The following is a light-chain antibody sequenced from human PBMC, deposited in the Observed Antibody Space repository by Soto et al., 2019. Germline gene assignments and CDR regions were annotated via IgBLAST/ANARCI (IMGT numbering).Light chain of an antibody. Sequence: DIQMTQSPSTLSASVGDRVTITCRASQSIRSYLAWYQQKPGKAPKLLISKASSLESGVPSRFSGSGSGTEVTLTISSLQPDDFATYYCQQYNTYPAWTFGQGTKVEIK. CDR2: KAS. CDR1: QSIRSY. J-gene: IGKJ1*01. V-gene: IGKV1-5*03. CDR3: QQYNTYPAWT.